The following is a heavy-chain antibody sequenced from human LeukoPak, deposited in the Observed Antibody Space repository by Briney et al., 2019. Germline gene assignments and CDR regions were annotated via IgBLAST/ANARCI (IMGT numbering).Heavy chain of an antibody. Sequence: PGGSLRLSCAASGFTFSNFGIHWVRQAPDKGLEWVAFIRYDASDKYYVDSVRGRFAISRDNSKNTLYLQMNSLRVEDTAVYYCARDHIASSGRRYFDYWGQGTLVTVSS. CDR1: GFTFSNFG. D-gene: IGHD2-15*01. V-gene: IGHV3-30*02. CDR3: ARDHIASSGRRYFDY. CDR2: IRYDASDK. J-gene: IGHJ4*02.